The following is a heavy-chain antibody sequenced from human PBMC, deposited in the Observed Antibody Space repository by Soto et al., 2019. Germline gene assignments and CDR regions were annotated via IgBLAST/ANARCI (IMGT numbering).Heavy chain of an antibody. D-gene: IGHD3-3*01. CDR3: ARVAIFGVVTLSLLFAP. CDR1: GGSISSYY. V-gene: IGHV4-59*01. Sequence: SETLSLTCTVSGGSISSYYWSWIRQPPGKGLEWIGYIYYSGSTNYNPSLKSRVTISVDTSKNQFSPKLSSVTAADTAVYYCARVAIFGVVTLSLLFAPWGQGTLVTVSS. CDR2: IYYSGST. J-gene: IGHJ5*02.